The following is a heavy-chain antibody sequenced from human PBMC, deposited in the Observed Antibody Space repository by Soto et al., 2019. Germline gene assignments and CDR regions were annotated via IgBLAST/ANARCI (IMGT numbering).Heavy chain of an antibody. CDR2: TYYRSRWQT. CDR1: GDSVSSNDAT. CDR3: ARLIGNSRLDS. Sequence: QVQLQQSGPGLVKPSQTLSLTCAISGDSVSSNDATWDWIRQSPSRGLEWLGRTYYRSRWQTDSAISVKXRXXXNXXAAIDQGALQLYSVAPDDTAVYYCARLIGNSRLDSRGEGTLVTVSS. V-gene: IGHV6-1*01. D-gene: IGHD3-16*01. J-gene: IGHJ5*01.